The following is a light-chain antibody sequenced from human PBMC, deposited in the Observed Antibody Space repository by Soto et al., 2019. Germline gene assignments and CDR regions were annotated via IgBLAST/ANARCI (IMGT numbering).Light chain of an antibody. CDR3: GTWDNSLGALNWV. Sequence: QSVLTQPPSVSAAPGQKVAISCSGSTSNIGNNYVSWYQQLPGTAPKLLIYDNDKRPSEIPDRFSGSKSGTSATLGITGLQTGDEDDYYCGTWDNSLGALNWVFGGGTRMTVL. CDR2: DND. CDR1: TSNIGNNY. V-gene: IGLV1-51*01. J-gene: IGLJ3*02.